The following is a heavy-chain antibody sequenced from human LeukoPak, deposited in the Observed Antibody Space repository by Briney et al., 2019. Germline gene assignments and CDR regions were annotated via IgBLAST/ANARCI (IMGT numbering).Heavy chain of an antibody. Sequence: GGSLRLSCAASGFTFSSYSMNWVRQAPGKGLEWVSSISSSSSYIYYADSVKCRFTISRDNAKNSLYLQMNSLRAEDTAVYYCARDALGDILTGYYFDYWGQGTLVTVSS. CDR3: ARDALGDILTGYYFDY. CDR1: GFTFSSYS. CDR2: ISSSSSYI. J-gene: IGHJ4*02. D-gene: IGHD3-9*01. V-gene: IGHV3-21*01.